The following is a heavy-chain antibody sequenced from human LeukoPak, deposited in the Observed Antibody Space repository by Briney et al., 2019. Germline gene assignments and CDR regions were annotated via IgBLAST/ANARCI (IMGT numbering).Heavy chain of an antibody. CDR2: IWYDGSNK. CDR1: GFTFSSYG. CDR3: ARDRSIVVVPAATSYPDY. V-gene: IGHV3-33*01. J-gene: IGHJ4*02. D-gene: IGHD2-2*01. Sequence: RPGGSLRLSCAASGFTFSSYGMHWVRQAPGKGLEWVAVIWYDGSNKYYADSVKGRFTISRDNPKNTLYLQMNSLRAEDTAVYYCARDRSIVVVPAATSYPDYWGQGTLVTVSS.